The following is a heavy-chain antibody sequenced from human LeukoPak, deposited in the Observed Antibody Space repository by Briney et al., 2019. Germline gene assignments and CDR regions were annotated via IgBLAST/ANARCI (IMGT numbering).Heavy chain of an antibody. Sequence: GGSLRLSCAASGFTFSSYWMTWVRQAPGKGLEWVANIKQDGGEKYYVDSVKGRYTISRDNAKNSLYLQMNSLRAEDTAVYYCARVIAVAGTAADWLDPWGQGTLVTVSS. J-gene: IGHJ5*02. CDR2: IKQDGGEK. CDR1: GFTFSSYW. V-gene: IGHV3-7*01. CDR3: ARVIAVAGTAADWLDP. D-gene: IGHD6-13*01.